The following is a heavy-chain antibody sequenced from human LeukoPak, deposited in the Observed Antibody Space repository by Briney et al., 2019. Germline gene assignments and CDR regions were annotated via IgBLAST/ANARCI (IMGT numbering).Heavy chain of an antibody. V-gene: IGHV4-39*01. CDR1: GGSISSSSHY. Sequence: SETLSLTCTVSGGSISSSSHYWGWIRQPPGKGLEWIGSIYYSGSTYYNPSLKSRVTISVDTSKNQFSLKLSSVTAADTAVYYCARRELGQQLAYYFDYWGQGTLVTVSS. CDR3: ARRELGQQLAYYFDY. CDR2: IYYSGST. J-gene: IGHJ4*02. D-gene: IGHD6-13*01.